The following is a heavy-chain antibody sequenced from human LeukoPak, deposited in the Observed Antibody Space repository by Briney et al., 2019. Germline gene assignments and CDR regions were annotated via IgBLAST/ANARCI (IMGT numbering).Heavy chain of an antibody. J-gene: IGHJ5*02. V-gene: IGHV1-2*02. CDR3: ARDPRGYSSSSQGNWFDP. Sequence: ASVKVSCKASGCTFTGYYMHWVRQAPGQGLEWMGWISPNSGGTNYAQKFQGRVTMTRDTSISTAYMELSRLRSDDTAVYYCARDPRGYSSSSQGNWFDPWGQGTLVTVSS. CDR2: ISPNSGGT. D-gene: IGHD6-6*01. CDR1: GCTFTGYY.